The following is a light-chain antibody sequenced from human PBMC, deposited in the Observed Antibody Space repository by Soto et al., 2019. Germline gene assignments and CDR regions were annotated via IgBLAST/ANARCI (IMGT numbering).Light chain of an antibody. CDR3: QTWGTGSGV. Sequence: QPVLTQSPSASASLGASVKLTCTLSSGHSSYAIAWHQQQPEKGPRYLMKLNSDGSHSKGDGIPDRFSGSSSGAERYLTISSLQSEDEAHYYCQTWGTGSGVFGGGTKLTVL. CDR2: LNSDGSH. J-gene: IGLJ2*01. V-gene: IGLV4-69*01. CDR1: SGHSSYA.